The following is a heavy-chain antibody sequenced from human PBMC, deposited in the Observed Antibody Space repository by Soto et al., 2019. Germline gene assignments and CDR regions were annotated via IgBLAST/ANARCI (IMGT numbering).Heavy chain of an antibody. D-gene: IGHD3-10*01. CDR3: ARESMCATGGDH. CDR2: IIPIIGVT. V-gene: IGHV1-69*17. Sequence: QVQLVQSGAEVKRPGSSVKVSCESSGDTFNSYVISWVRQAPGQGLEWMGGIIPIIGVTHYAQKFQGRVTISAGSSPGTASLELTNLGFEGTALYYCARESMCATGGDHWGQGPVVNVSP. J-gene: IGHJ4*02. CDR1: GDTFNSYV.